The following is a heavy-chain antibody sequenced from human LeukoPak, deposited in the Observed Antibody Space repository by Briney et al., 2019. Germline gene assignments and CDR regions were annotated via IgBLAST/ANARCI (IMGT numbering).Heavy chain of an antibody. CDR1: GFTFSSYE. V-gene: IGHV3-48*03. D-gene: IGHD1-26*01. CDR2: ISSSGSTI. J-gene: IGHJ4*02. CDR3: ARDAGAGWELLGRSGY. Sequence: GGSLRLSCAASGFTFSSYEMNWVRQAPGKGLEWVSYISSSGSTIYYAGSVEGRFTISRDNAKKSLYLQMNSLRAEDTAVYYCARDAGAGWELLGRSGYWGQGTLVTVSS.